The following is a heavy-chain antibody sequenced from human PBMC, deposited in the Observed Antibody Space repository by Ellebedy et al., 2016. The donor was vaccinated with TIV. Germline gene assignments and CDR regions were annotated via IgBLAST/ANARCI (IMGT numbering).Heavy chain of an antibody. CDR3: ARDGDIWFGELGPPDY. CDR2: IIPIFGTA. D-gene: IGHD3-10*01. Sequence: ASVKVSCKASGGTFSSYAISWVRQAPGQGLEWMGGIIPIFGTANYAQKFQGRVTITADESTSTAYMELSSLRAEDMAVYYCARDGDIWFGELGPPDYWGQGTLVTVSS. CDR1: GGTFSSYA. J-gene: IGHJ4*02. V-gene: IGHV1-69*13.